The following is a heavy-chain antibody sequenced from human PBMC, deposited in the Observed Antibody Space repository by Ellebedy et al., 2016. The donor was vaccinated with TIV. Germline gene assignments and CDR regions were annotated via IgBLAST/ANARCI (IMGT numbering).Heavy chain of an antibody. Sequence: SETLSLXXAVYGGSFSGYYWSWIRQPPGKGLEWIGEINHSGSTNYNPSLKSRVTISVDTSKNQFSLKLSSVTAADTAVYYCARVSMVRGEGYYGMDVWGQGTTVTVSS. D-gene: IGHD3-10*01. CDR3: ARVSMVRGEGYYGMDV. J-gene: IGHJ6*02. CDR2: INHSGST. V-gene: IGHV4-34*01. CDR1: GGSFSGYY.